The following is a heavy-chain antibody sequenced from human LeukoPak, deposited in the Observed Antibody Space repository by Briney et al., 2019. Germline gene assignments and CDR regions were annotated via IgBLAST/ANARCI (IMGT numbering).Heavy chain of an antibody. CDR3: AKEGSSSWYYFDY. J-gene: IGHJ4*02. CDR2: IWYGGSNK. CDR1: GFTFSSYG. Sequence: PGGSLRLSCAASGFTFSSYGMHWVRQAPGKGLEWVAVIWYGGSNKYYADSVKGRFTISRDNSKNTLYLQMNSLRAEDTAVYYCAKEGSSSWYYFDYWGQGTLVTVSS. D-gene: IGHD6-13*01. V-gene: IGHV3-30*02.